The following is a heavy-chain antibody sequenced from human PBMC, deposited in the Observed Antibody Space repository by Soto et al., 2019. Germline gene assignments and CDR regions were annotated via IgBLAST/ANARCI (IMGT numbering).Heavy chain of an antibody. CDR3: VKADDILTGQEYFQH. D-gene: IGHD3-9*01. CDR1: GFTFSSYA. J-gene: IGHJ1*01. Sequence: PGGSLRLSCSASGFTFSSYAMHWVRQAPGKGLEYVSAISSNGGSTYYADSVKGRFTISRDNSKNTLYLQMSSLRAEDTAVYYCVKADDILTGQEYFQHWGQGTLVTVSS. CDR2: ISSNGGST. V-gene: IGHV3-64D*06.